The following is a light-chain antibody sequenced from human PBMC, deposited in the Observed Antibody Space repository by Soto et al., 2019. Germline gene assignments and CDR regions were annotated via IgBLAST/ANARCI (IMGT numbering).Light chain of an antibody. CDR1: QSFRGL. J-gene: IGKJ5*01. Sequence: VLTKSPVTLSLSPVERATLSCRASQSFRGLLAWYKQKPGQAPRVIIYDAYNRATGIPPRFSGSGSGTDCTLTISSLEPEDSAVYYCQQRHMWPITFGQGTRLEI. CDR3: QQRHMWPIT. V-gene: IGKV3-11*01. CDR2: DAY.